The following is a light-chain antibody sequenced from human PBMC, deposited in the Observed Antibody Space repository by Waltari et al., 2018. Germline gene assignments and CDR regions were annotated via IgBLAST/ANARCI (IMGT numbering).Light chain of an antibody. Sequence: DTQMTQFPSAVPAFVGDRVTITCRGSEAIGIWLAWYQQKPGKAPKLLIYQASTLQSGVPSRFSGSGSGTDFTLTISSLQPEDFATYYCQQAHTFPLTFGGGTKVEIK. V-gene: IGKV1-12*01. J-gene: IGKJ4*01. CDR2: QAS. CDR1: EAIGIW. CDR3: QQAHTFPLT.